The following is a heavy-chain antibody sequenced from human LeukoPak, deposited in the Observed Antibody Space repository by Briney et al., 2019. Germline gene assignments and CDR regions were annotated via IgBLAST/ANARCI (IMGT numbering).Heavy chain of an antibody. V-gene: IGHV3-13*01. Sequence: GGSLRLSCAASGFTFSSYDMHWVRQPTGKRLEWVSAIGTAGDTYHPGSVKGRFTISRDNAKNSLYLQMNSLRAGDTAVYYCARGFVCSSTTCRWGEAFDIWGQGTMVTVSS. D-gene: IGHD2-2*01. CDR1: GFTFSSYD. CDR2: IGTAGDT. J-gene: IGHJ3*02. CDR3: ARGFVCSSTTCRWGEAFDI.